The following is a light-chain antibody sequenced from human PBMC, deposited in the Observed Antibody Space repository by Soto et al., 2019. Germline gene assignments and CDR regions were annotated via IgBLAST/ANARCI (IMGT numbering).Light chain of an antibody. CDR3: QQLFDSPIT. CDR2: DAS. V-gene: IGKV1-5*01. J-gene: IGKJ5*01. Sequence: IQLTQSPSSLSTSVRDRVTITCRASQSIGTCLAWYQQNPGKAPKLLISDASTLESGVPSRFGGSGSGTEFSLTITSLQPEDFATYYCQQLFDSPITFGQGTRLEIK. CDR1: QSIGTC.